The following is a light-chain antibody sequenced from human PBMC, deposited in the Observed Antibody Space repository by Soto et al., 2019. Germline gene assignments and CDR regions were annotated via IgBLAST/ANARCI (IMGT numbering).Light chain of an antibody. CDR1: QSLLYSNGYNY. Sequence: DIVMTQSPLSLPVTPGEPASISCRSSQSLLYSNGYNYLDWYLQKPGQSPQLLFYLGSIRASGVPDRFSGSVSGTDFTLKISRVEAEDVGLYYCMQALQAPLTFGQGTKVEIK. J-gene: IGKJ1*01. CDR2: LGS. CDR3: MQALQAPLT. V-gene: IGKV2-28*01.